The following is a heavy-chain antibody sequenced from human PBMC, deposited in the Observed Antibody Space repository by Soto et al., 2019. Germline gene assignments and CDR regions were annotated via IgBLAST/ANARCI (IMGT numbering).Heavy chain of an antibody. J-gene: IGHJ6*02. D-gene: IGHD1-26*01. CDR2: ISGSGGST. CDR1: GFTFSSYA. CDR3: AKDLPRGHGGRFYYYYGMDV. V-gene: IGHV3-23*01. Sequence: EVQLLESGGGLVQPGGSLRLSCAASGFTFSSYAMSWVRQAPGKGLEWGSAISGSGGSTYHADSVKGRLTISSDNSKNTLYLQVNSLRAEDTAVYYCAKDLPRGHGGRFYYYYGMDVWGQGTTVTVSS.